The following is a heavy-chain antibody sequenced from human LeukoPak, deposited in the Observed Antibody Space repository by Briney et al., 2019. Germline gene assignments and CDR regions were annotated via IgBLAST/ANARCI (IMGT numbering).Heavy chain of an antibody. V-gene: IGHV3-23*01. CDR3: AKDGLYYDGSAHVYYFDY. Sequence: GGPVSLLCTASGFNYNGYAMPWLRQATRRGVEWVSSITGCGYYTFYIDSVKGRFTLSRDNYKNIVYPQMNSLSGADTALFYFAKDGLYYDGSAHVYYFDYWGQGTLVAVSS. J-gene: IGHJ4*02. CDR1: GFNYNGYA. D-gene: IGHD3-22*01. CDR2: ITGCGYYT.